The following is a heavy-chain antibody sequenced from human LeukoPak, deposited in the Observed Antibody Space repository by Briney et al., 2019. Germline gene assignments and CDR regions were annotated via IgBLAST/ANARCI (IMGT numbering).Heavy chain of an antibody. CDR1: GFTFSSYS. Sequence: GGSLRLSRAASGFTFSSYSMNWVRQAPGKGLEWVSSISSSSSYIYYADSLKGRFTISRDNAKNSLYLQMSSLRAGDTAVYYCAREYSGYSFDYWGQGTLVTVSS. V-gene: IGHV3-21*01. CDR3: AREYSGYSFDY. J-gene: IGHJ4*02. D-gene: IGHD5-12*01. CDR2: ISSSSSYI.